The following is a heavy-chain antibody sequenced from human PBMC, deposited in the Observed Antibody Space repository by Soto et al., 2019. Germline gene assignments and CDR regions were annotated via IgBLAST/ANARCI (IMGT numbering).Heavy chain of an antibody. D-gene: IGHD3-10*01. CDR1: GGSISSSSYY. CDR3: ARHRSNIWFGELLPSNWFDP. CDR2: IYYSGST. Sequence: PSETLSLTCTVSGGSISSSSYYWGWIRQPPGKGLEWIGSIYYSGSTYYNPSLKSRVTISVDTSKNQFSLKLSSVTAADTAVYYCARHRSNIWFGELLPSNWFDPWGQGTLVTSPQ. V-gene: IGHV4-39*01. J-gene: IGHJ5*02.